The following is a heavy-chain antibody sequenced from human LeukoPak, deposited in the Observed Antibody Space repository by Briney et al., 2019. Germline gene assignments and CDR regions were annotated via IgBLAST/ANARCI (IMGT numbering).Heavy chain of an antibody. Sequence: SRTLSLTCAISGDSFSSNIATWTWLRQSPSRGLEWLGRTYYRSKWYNDYAVSVKSRITINPDTSKNQFSLQLKSVTPDDTAVYYCARDRAGGGWFESWGQGILVTVSS. D-gene: IGHD1-26*01. CDR3: ARDRAGGGWFES. CDR1: GDSFSSNIAT. V-gene: IGHV6-1*01. J-gene: IGHJ5*01. CDR2: TYYRSKWYN.